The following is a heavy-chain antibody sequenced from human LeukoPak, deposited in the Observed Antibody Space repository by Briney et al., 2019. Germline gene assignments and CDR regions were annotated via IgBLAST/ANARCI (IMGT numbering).Heavy chain of an antibody. CDR1: GFTFSNYN. V-gene: IGHV3-21*01. D-gene: IGHD3-10*01. CDR3: ARDLEMVRGVINY. CDR2: ISRRSTYI. Sequence: GGSLRLSCAASGFTFSNYNIIWIRQAPGKGLEWVSSISRRSTYIFYADSVKGRFTISRDNAKNSLYLQMNSLRAEDTAVYYCARDLEMVRGVINYWGQGTLVTVSS. J-gene: IGHJ4*02.